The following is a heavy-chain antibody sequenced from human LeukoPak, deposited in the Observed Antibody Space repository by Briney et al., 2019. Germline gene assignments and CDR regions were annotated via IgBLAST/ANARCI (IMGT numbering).Heavy chain of an antibody. D-gene: IGHD2-15*01. CDR3: ARLDCSGVDACYIH. V-gene: IGHV4-59*08. Sequence: PSETLSLTCSVSGDSVTSYYWNWIRQPPGKGLEWIGYVSSDVTTNYTPSLRSRVIMSVDAANNHISLNLTSLTAADTAIYYSARLDCSGVDACYIHWGRGTLVTVSS. J-gene: IGHJ4*02. CDR2: VSSDVTT. CDR1: GDSVTSYY.